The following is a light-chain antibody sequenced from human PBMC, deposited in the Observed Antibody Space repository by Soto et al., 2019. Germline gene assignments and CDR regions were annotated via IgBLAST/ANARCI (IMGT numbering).Light chain of an antibody. J-gene: IGKJ2*01. Sequence: DIQMTQSPSTLSASVGDRVTITCRASQSISSWLAWYQQKPGKAPKLLIYDASSLESGVPSRFSGRGSGTEFTLTISSLQADDFATYYCQQYNTFPHTFGQGTKLAMK. V-gene: IGKV1-5*01. CDR3: QQYNTFPHT. CDR2: DAS. CDR1: QSISSW.